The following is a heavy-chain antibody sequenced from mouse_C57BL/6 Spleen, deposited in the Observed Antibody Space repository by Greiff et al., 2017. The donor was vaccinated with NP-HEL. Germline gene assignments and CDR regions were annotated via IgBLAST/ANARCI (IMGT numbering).Heavy chain of an antibody. CDR3: ARGATMVTTGDY. J-gene: IGHJ2*01. V-gene: IGHV1-53*01. D-gene: IGHD2-2*01. Sequence: QVQLQQPGTELVKPGASVKLSCKASGYTFTSYWMHWVKQRPGQGLEWIGNINPSNGGTTYTEKFKSKATLTVDKSSSTAYMQLSSLTSEDSAVYYCARGATMVTTGDYWGQGTTLTVSA. CDR2: INPSNGGT. CDR1: GYTFTSYW.